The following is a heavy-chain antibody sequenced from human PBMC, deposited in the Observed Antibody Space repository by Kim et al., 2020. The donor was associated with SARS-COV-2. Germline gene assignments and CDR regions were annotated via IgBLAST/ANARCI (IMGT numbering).Heavy chain of an antibody. J-gene: IGHJ3*01. CDR3: AYWHVSGV. Sequence: GGSLRLSCAASGFIISIYGTGWVRQAPGKGLEWVSNMSPDGADKHDVDSVKGRFTISRDNAKNSLYLQMDGLRADDTAVYYCAYWHVSGVFGQG. V-gene: IGHV3-7*03. D-gene: IGHD1-26*01. CDR1: GFIISIYG. CDR2: MSPDGADK.